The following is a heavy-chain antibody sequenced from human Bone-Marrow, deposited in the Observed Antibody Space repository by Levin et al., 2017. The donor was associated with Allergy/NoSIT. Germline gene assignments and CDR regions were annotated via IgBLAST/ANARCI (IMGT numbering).Heavy chain of an antibody. Sequence: KISCKASGGTFSSYAISWVRQAPGQGLEWMGGIIPIFGTANYAQKFQGRVTITADESTSTAYMELSSLRPEDTAVYYCARDLFGKAVAGIDYYYYGMDVWGQGTTVTVSS. D-gene: IGHD6-19*01. CDR2: IIPIFGTA. J-gene: IGHJ6*02. CDR1: GGTFSSYA. CDR3: ARDLFGKAVAGIDYYYYGMDV. V-gene: IGHV1-69*01.